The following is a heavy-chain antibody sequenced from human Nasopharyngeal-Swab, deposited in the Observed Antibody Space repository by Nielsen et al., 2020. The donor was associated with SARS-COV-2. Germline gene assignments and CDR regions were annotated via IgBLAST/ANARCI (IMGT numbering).Heavy chain of an antibody. Sequence: ASLKVSCKASGYTFTSYGISWVRQAPGQGLEWMGWISAYNGNTNYAQKLQGRVTMTTDTSTSTAYMELRSLRSDDTAVYYCARGPISGYSGYRKYDYWGQGTLVTVSS. CDR2: ISAYNGNT. V-gene: IGHV1-18*01. D-gene: IGHD5-12*01. J-gene: IGHJ4*02. CDR1: GYTFTSYG. CDR3: ARGPISGYSGYRKYDY.